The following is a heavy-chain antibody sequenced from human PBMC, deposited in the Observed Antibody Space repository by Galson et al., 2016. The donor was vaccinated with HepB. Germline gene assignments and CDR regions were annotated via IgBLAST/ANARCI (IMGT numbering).Heavy chain of an antibody. D-gene: IGHD3-9*01. J-gene: IGHJ4*02. CDR2: IHFSESPYHGPSLNTRVTT. Sequence: ETLSLTCAVSGASITSNNYYWGWIRQSPGKGLEWIGHIHFSESPYHGPSLNTRVTTHYNPSLNGRVTISADASKHQFSLNRNSVTAADTAMYYCERRYSDYDLLTVQDRDELDYWGQGTLVTVSS. CDR3: ERRYSDYDLLTVQDRDELDY. CDR1: GASITSNNYY. V-gene: IGHV4-39*01.